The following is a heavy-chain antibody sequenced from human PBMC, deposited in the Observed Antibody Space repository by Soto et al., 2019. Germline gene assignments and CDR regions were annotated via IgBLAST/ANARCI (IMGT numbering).Heavy chain of an antibody. V-gene: IGHV3-30-3*01. CDR3: ARDSITIIVVVISYTDY. Sequence: QVQLVESGGGVVQPGRSLRLSCAASGFTFSSYAMHWVRQAPGKGLEWVAVISYDGSNKYYADSVKGRFTISRDNSKNTLYLQMNSLRAEDTAVYYCARDSITIIVVVISYTDYWGQGTLVTVSS. J-gene: IGHJ4*02. CDR2: ISYDGSNK. D-gene: IGHD3-22*01. CDR1: GFTFSSYA.